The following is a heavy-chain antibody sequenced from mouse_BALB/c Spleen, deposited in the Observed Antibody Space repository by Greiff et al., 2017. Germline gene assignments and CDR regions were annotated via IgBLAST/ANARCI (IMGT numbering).Heavy chain of an antibody. V-gene: IGHV5-9-4*01. J-gene: IGHJ4*01. Sequence: DVMLVESGGGLVKPGGSLKLSCAASGFTFSSYAMSWVRQSPEKRLEWVAEISSGGSYTYYPDTVTGRFTISRDNAKNTLYLEMSSLRSEDTAMYYCARDLSPYAMDYWGQGTSVTVSS. CDR1: GFTFSSYA. CDR2: ISSGGSYT. CDR3: ARDLSPYAMDY.